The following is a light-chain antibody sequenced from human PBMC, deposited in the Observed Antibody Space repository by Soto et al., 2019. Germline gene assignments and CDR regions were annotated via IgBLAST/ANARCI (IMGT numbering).Light chain of an antibody. J-gene: IGKJ1*01. CDR1: QSVRTY. V-gene: IGKV3-20*01. CDR2: GAS. CDR3: QQYGSSGT. Sequence: DIVMTQSPGTLSVSPGERATLSCRASQSVRTYLAWYQQKPGQAPRLLIYGASSRATGIPDRFSGSGSGTDFTLTISRLEPEDFAVYYCQQYGSSGTFGQGTKV.